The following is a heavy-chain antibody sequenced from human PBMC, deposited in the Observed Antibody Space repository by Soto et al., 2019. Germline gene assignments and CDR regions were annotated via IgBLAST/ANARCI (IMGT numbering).Heavy chain of an antibody. CDR2: IITLFGTA. J-gene: IGHJ5*02. D-gene: IGHD2-21*02. Sequence: QVYLVQSGAEVKKPGSSVKISCKASGGIFSSNTINWVRQAAGQGLEWMGGIITLFGTANYAEKFQGRVTLTADKSTKTAYMELTSLRSEDTAVYYCASQAACGGDFYALESLGKGTLVTVSS. CDR1: GGIFSSNT. CDR3: ASQAACGGDFYALES. V-gene: IGHV1-69*06.